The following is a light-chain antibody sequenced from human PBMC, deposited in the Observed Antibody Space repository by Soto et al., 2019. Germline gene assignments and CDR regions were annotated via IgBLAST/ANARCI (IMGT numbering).Light chain of an antibody. CDR3: QQYGTSPLT. CDR1: ENVYINS. Sequence: EIVLTQSPGTLSLSPGEGATLSCRASENVYINSLAWYQQKPGQPPRLLIYGAATRASAVPDRVSGSGSGADFTLTITGLEPEDFAVYDGQQYGTSPLTFGPGTRVD. V-gene: IGKV3-20*01. J-gene: IGKJ3*01. CDR2: GAA.